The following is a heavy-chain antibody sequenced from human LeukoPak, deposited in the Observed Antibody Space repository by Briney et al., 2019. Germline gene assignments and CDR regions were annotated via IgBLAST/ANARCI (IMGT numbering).Heavy chain of an antibody. CDR1: GGTFSSYA. V-gene: IGHV1-69*04. Sequence: SVKASCKASGGTFSSYAISWVRQAPGQGLEWMGRIIPILGIANYAQKFQGRVTITADKSTSTAYMELSSLRSEDTAVYYCASSVVTTLYGMDVWGQGTTVTVSS. J-gene: IGHJ6*02. CDR2: IIPILGIA. D-gene: IGHD4-23*01. CDR3: ASSVVTTLYGMDV.